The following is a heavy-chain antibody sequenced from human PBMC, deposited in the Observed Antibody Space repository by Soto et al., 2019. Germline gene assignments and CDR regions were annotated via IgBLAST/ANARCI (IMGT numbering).Heavy chain of an antibody. CDR2: INPNSGGT. Sequence: ASVKVSCKASGYTFTGYYMHWVRQAPGQGLEWMGWINPNSGGTNYAQKFQGRVTMTRDTSISTAYMELSRLRSDDTAVYYCAKALLRFLEWLSPRPDYYYGMDVWGQGTTVTVSS. V-gene: IGHV1-2*02. D-gene: IGHD3-3*01. CDR1: GYTFTGYY. J-gene: IGHJ6*02. CDR3: AKALLRFLEWLSPRPDYYYGMDV.